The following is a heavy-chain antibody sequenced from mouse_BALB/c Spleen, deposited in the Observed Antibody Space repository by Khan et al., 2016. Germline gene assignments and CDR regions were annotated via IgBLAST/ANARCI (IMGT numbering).Heavy chain of an antibody. Sequence: EVQLVESGGGLVQPGGSLKLSCAASGFTFSSYGISWVRQTPDKRLELVAYINSNGGSTYYPDSVKGRFTISSDNAKNTLYLQMSSLRSEDTAMYYCARGGYGYHYFDYWGQGTTLTVSS. CDR3: ARGGYGYHYFDY. CDR2: INSNGGST. V-gene: IGHV5-6-3*01. CDR1: GFTFSSYG. J-gene: IGHJ2*01. D-gene: IGHD1-2*01.